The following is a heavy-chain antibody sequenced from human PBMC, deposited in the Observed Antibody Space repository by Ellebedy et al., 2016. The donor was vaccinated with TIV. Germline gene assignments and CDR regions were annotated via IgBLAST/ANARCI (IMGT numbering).Heavy chain of an antibody. V-gene: IGHV4-31*03. CDR1: GGSISSGDYY. J-gene: IGHJ2*01. CDR2: IYYSGSA. CDR3: ARGMKDSSGYFYWYFDL. Sequence: MPSETLSLTCTVSGGSISSGDYYWSWIRQHQGKGLEWIGYIYYSGSAYYNPSLKSRVTISLDTSKNQFSLKLSSVTAADTAVYYCARGMKDSSGYFYWYFDLWGRGTLVTVSS. D-gene: IGHD3-22*01.